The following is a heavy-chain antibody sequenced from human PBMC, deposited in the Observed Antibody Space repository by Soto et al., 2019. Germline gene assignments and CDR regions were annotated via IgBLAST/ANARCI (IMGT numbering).Heavy chain of an antibody. J-gene: IGHJ5*02. CDR2: MNPNSGNS. CDR1: GYTFTSYD. Sequence: QVQLVQSGAEVKKPGASVKVSCKASGYTFTSYDINWVRQATGQGLEWMGWMNPNSGNSGYAQKFQGRVTMTRNTSISTAYMELSSLRSEDSAVYYCARVKTLPKGSGFDPWGQGPLVTVSS. D-gene: IGHD3-10*01. V-gene: IGHV1-8*01. CDR3: ARVKTLPKGSGFDP.